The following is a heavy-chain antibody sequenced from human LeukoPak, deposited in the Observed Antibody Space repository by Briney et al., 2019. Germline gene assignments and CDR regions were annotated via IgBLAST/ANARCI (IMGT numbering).Heavy chain of an antibody. Sequence: GGSLRLSCAASGFTFDDYGMSWVRQAPGKGLEWVSGINWNGDNTNYADSLKGRFTISRDNAKNSLYLQMNSPRAEDTALYYCARGSTHYDVLTGYHYYFDYWGQGTLVTVSS. D-gene: IGHD3-9*01. CDR1: GFTFDDYG. J-gene: IGHJ4*02. V-gene: IGHV3-20*04. CDR3: ARGSTHYDVLTGYHYYFDY. CDR2: INWNGDNT.